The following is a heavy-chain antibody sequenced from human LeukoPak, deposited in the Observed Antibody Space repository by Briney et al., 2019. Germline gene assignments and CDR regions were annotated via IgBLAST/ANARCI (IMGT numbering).Heavy chain of an antibody. Sequence: GGSLRLSCAVSGFSLSDYYMSWIRQVPGKGLEWISYITATGSTTYYADSLKGRLTISRDTAKSFVYLQMNSLRVDDTAVYYCARRTIITPGGFDYWGQGTLVTVSS. CDR2: ITATGSTT. D-gene: IGHD3-10*01. V-gene: IGHV3-11*01. J-gene: IGHJ4*02. CDR3: ARRTIITPGGFDY. CDR1: GFSLSDYY.